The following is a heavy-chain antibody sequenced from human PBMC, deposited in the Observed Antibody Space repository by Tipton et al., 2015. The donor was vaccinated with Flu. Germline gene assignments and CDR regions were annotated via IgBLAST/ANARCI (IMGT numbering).Heavy chain of an antibody. V-gene: IGHV4-39*07. CDR3: ARDGGVGSGWSYSGGNYYYGVDE. D-gene: IGHD6-19*01. Sequence: TLSLTCTVSGGSINRSHYYWGWIRQPPGKGLEWIGSIYHSGSTFYHPSLKSRVTISVDTYKNQFSLKLSSVTAGDTAVYYCARDGGVGSGWSYSGGNYYYGVDEWGQGTTVIVSS. CDR2: IYHSGST. CDR1: GGSINRSHYY. J-gene: IGHJ6*02.